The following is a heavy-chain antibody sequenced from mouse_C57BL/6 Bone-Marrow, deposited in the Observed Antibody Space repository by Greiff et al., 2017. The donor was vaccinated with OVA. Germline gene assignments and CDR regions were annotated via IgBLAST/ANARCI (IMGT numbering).Heavy chain of an antibody. Sequence: QVHVKQSGAELVRPGASVTLSCKASGYTFTDYEMHWVKQTPVHGLEWIGAIDPETGGTAYNQKFKGKAILTADKSSSTAYMELRSLTSEDSAVYYCTRGGDGSSYPFWYFDVWGTGTTVTVSS. V-gene: IGHV1-15*01. D-gene: IGHD1-1*01. CDR2: IDPETGGT. J-gene: IGHJ1*03. CDR1: GYTFTDYE. CDR3: TRGGDGSSYPFWYFDV.